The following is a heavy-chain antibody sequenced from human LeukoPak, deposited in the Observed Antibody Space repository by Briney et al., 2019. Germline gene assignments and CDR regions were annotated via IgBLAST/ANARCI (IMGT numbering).Heavy chain of an antibody. J-gene: IGHJ6*03. V-gene: IGHV3-21*01. CDR1: GFTFSSYS. D-gene: IGHD6-19*01. Sequence: GGSLRLSCAASGFTFSSYSMNWVRQAPGKGLEWVSSISTSSYISYANSVKGRFTISRDNAKTALYLQMNSLRAEDTAVYYCARAPLAVAGYFYYYMDVWGKGTTATVSS. CDR2: ISTSSYI. CDR3: ARAPLAVAGYFYYYMDV.